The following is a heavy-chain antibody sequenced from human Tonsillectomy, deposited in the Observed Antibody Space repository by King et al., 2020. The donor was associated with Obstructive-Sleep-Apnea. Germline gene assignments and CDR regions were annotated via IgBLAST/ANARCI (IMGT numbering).Heavy chain of an antibody. V-gene: IGHV3-74*02. J-gene: IGHJ4*02. CDR3: ARQGSGGWYGVFGDY. CDR2: INSDGSST. CDR1: GFTFSSYW. Sequence: VQLVESGGDLIQPGGSLRLSCAASGFTFSSYWMHWVRQAPGKGLVWVSLINSDGSSTSYADSVKGRFTISRDNAKNTLYLQMNSLRAEDTAVYYCARQGSGGWYGVFGDYWGQGTLVTVSS. D-gene: IGHD6-19*01.